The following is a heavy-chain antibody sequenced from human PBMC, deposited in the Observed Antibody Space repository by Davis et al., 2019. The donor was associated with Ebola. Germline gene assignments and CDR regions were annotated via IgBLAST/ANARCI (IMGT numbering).Heavy chain of an antibody. CDR2: IWYDGSNK. CDR1: GFTFSSYG. Sequence: PGGSLRLSCAASGFTFSSYGMHWVRQAPGKGLEWVAVIWYDGSNKYYADSVKGRFTISRDNSKNTLYLQMNSLRAEDTAVYYCARDQAGYSSGWYSLEYAFDIWGQGTMVTVSS. D-gene: IGHD6-19*01. J-gene: IGHJ3*02. CDR3: ARDQAGYSSGWYSLEYAFDI. V-gene: IGHV3-33*01.